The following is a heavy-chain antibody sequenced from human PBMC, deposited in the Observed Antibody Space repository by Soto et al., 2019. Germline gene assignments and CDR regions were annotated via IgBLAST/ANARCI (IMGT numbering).Heavy chain of an antibody. V-gene: IGHV3-30*18. J-gene: IGHJ4*02. Sequence: QVQLVESGGAAAQPGRSLRLSCAASGFIFSDYGMHWVRQAPGKGLEWVAFISFDGGYNFYADSIKGRFTITRDNSKNTLYLQMNSLRAEDTAVYYCAKLFYRGFCTSGVCYFPDSWGQGTLVTVSS. CDR2: ISFDGGYN. CDR1: GFIFSDYG. D-gene: IGHD2-8*01. CDR3: AKLFYRGFCTSGVCYFPDS.